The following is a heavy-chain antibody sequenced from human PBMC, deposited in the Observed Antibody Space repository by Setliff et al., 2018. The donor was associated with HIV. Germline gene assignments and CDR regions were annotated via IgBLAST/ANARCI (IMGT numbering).Heavy chain of an antibody. V-gene: IGHV5-51*01. CDR2: IYPGDSNT. J-gene: IGHJ4*02. CDR1: GYSFTSNW. D-gene: IGHD3-16*01. CDR3: TRLWHENWGGVDY. Sequence: PGESLKISCKGSGYSFTSNWIGWVRQMPGKGLEWMGIIYPGDSNTRYSPSFQGQVTISADKSINTAFLQWTSLRASDTAMYYCTRLWHENWGGVDYWGQGTLVTVSS.